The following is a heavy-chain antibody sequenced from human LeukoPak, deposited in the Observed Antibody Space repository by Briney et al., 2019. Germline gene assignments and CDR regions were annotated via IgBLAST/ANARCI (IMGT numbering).Heavy chain of an antibody. Sequence: ASAKVSCKASGHTFTGYYMHWVRQAPGQGLEWLGWINPNSGVTNYAQKFQGRITMTRDTTITTVYMELSSLTSDDTAVYYCGSGQWLVGVFYWGQGTLVTVSS. CDR2: INPNSGVT. V-gene: IGHV1-2*02. CDR3: GSGQWLVGVFY. J-gene: IGHJ4*02. CDR1: GHTFTGYY. D-gene: IGHD6-19*01.